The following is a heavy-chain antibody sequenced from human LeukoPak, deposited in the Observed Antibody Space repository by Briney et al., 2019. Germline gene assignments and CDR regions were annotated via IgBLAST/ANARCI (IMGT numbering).Heavy chain of an antibody. CDR3: ARRIAAAPMSWFDP. CDR2: TYTSGST. D-gene: IGHD6-13*01. V-gene: IGHV4-61*02. CDR1: GGSISSGSYY. J-gene: IGHJ5*02. Sequence: SETPSLTCTVSGGSISSGSYYWSWIRQPAGKGLEWIGRTYTSGSTNYNPSLKSRVTISVDTSKNQFSLRLSSVTAADTAVYYCARRIAAAPMSWFDPWGQGTLVTVSS.